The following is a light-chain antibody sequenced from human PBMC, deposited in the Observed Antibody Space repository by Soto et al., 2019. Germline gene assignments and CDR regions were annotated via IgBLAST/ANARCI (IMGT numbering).Light chain of an antibody. Sequence: MTQSPSSLSASIGDRVTITCRASQNIRNYLNWYQQKPGQAPRLLINGASTRATGIPARFSGSGSGTEFSLTISSLQSEDFAVYYCQQYSDWPPTFGQGTKVDI. J-gene: IGKJ1*01. CDR1: QNIRNY. CDR2: GAS. V-gene: IGKV3-15*01. CDR3: QQYSDWPPT.